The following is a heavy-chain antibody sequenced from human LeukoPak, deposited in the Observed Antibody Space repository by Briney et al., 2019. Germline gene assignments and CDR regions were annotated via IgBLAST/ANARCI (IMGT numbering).Heavy chain of an antibody. Sequence: PGGSLRLSCAASGFTFSDYYMSWIRQAPGKGLEWVSYISSSGSTIYYADSVKGRFTISRDNAKNSLYLQMNSLRAEDTAVYYCTTLLGPYYDILTGYYKYSFDYWGQGTLVTVSS. CDR1: GFTFSDYY. J-gene: IGHJ4*02. V-gene: IGHV3-11*01. D-gene: IGHD3-9*01. CDR2: ISSSGSTI. CDR3: TTLLGPYYDILTGYYKYSFDY.